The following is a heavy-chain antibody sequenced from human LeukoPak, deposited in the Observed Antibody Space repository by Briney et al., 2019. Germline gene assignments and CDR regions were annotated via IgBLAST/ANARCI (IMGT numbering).Heavy chain of an antibody. CDR3: ARSIVVPATISGAFDI. J-gene: IGHJ3*02. CDR2: ISSSNSFI. D-gene: IGHD2-2*01. CDR1: GFTFSSYS. V-gene: IGHV3-21*01. Sequence: GGSLRLSCAASGFTFSSYSMNWVRQAPGKGLEWVSSISSSNSFIFYADSVKGRFTISRDNARNSLYLQMNSLRAEDTALYYCARSIVVPATISGAFDIWGQGTIVTVSS.